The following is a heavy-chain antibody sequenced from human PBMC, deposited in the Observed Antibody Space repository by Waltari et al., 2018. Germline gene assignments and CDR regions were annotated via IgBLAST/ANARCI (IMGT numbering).Heavy chain of an antibody. CDR2: MYYSGST. CDR1: GGSISSYY. CDR3: ARGDSSGYCPLDV. D-gene: IGHD3-22*01. Sequence: QVQLQESGPGLVKPSETLSLTCTVSGGSISSYYWSWIRQPPGKGLEWVGYMYYSGSTNYNPALNSRVTVSLDTSKNQFSLELSSVTAADTAVYYCARGDSSGYCPLDVWGKGTTVIVSS. J-gene: IGHJ6*04. V-gene: IGHV4-59*01.